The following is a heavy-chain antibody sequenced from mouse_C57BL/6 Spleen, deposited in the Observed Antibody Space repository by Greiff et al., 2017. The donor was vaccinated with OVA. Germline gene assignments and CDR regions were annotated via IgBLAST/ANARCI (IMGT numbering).Heavy chain of an antibody. CDR3: ARYRLLGYFDV. D-gene: IGHD2-3*01. Sequence: VQLQQSGAELVKPGASVKLSCTASGFNIKDYYMHWVKQRTEQGLEWIGRIDPEDGETNYAPKFQGKATITADTSSNTAYLQLSSLTAEDTAVYYGARYRLLGYFDVWGKGTTVTVSS. CDR1: GFNIKDYY. CDR2: IDPEDGET. J-gene: IGHJ1*03. V-gene: IGHV14-2*01.